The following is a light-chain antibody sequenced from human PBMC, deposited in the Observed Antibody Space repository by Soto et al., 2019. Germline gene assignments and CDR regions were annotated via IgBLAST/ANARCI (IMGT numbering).Light chain of an antibody. V-gene: IGLV2-8*01. CDR2: EIT. CDR1: SSDVGSYIF. J-gene: IGLJ2*01. CDR3: SLYAGGNNVI. Sequence: QSALTQPPSASGSPGQSVTISCAGTSSDVGSYIFVSWYQHHPGKAPKLLISEITKRPPGVSDRFSGSKSGNTASLTVSGLQVEDEADYYCSLYAGGNNVIFGGGTKVTVL.